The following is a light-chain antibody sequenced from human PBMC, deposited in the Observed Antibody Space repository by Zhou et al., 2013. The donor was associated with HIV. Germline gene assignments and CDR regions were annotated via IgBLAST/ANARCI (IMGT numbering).Light chain of an antibody. Sequence: DIQMTQSPSSLSASVGDRVTITCQASQDIDNYLNWYQQKPGKAPKLLIYDASNLETGVPSRFSGSGAGTDFTFTISSLQPEDVGTYYCQQYDNLFMYTFGQGTKLEIK. CDR1: QDIDNY. CDR3: QQYDNLFMYT. V-gene: IGKV1-33*01. J-gene: IGKJ2*01. CDR2: DAS.